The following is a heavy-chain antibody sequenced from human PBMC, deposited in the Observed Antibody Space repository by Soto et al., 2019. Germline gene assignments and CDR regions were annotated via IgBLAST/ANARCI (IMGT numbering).Heavy chain of an antibody. CDR2: IYYSGST. CDR3: ARLTIFGVVLKSSYYYYMDV. Sequence: SETLSLTCTVSGGSISSYYWSWIRQPPGKGLEWIGYIYYSGSTNYNPSLKSRVTISVDTSKNQFSLKLSSVTAADTAVYYCARLTIFGVVLKSSYYYYMDVWGKGTTVTVSS. CDR1: GGSISSYY. D-gene: IGHD3-3*01. V-gene: IGHV4-59*08. J-gene: IGHJ6*03.